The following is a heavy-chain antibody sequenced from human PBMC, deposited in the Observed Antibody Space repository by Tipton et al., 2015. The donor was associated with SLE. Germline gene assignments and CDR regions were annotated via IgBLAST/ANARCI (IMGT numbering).Heavy chain of an antibody. Sequence: QVQLVQSGPEVKKPGSSVKVSCKTSGDTFRNYGISWVRQAPGQGLEWMGGIIPIFGIPNYAPKFQGRLTITSDESASTVYMELSSLTYEDKAVYYCARTYYYGSGTYFSSYYYMDVWGKGTTVTVSS. CDR2: IIPIFGIP. CDR3: ARTYYYGSGTYFSSYYYMDV. CDR1: GDTFRNYG. V-gene: IGHV1-69*01. D-gene: IGHD3-10*01. J-gene: IGHJ6*03.